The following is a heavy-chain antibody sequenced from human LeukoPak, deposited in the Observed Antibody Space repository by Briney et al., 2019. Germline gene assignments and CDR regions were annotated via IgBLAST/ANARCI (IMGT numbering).Heavy chain of an antibody. CDR2: IYHSGST. J-gene: IGHJ3*02. V-gene: IGHV4-30-2*02. D-gene: IGHD2-2*01. CDR1: GGSISSGGYY. Sequence: PSETLSLTCTVSGGSISSGGYYWSWIRQPPGKGLEWIGYIYHSGSTYYNPSLKSRVTISVDRSKNQFSLKLSSVTAADTAVYYCVTSPGRQDAFDIWGQGTMVTVSS. CDR3: VTSPGRQDAFDI.